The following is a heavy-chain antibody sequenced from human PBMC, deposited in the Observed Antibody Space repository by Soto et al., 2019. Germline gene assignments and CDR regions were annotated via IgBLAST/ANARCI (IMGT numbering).Heavy chain of an antibody. V-gene: IGHV1-3*01. CDR1: GYTFTSYA. J-gene: IGHJ4*02. D-gene: IGHD3-22*01. CDR3: ARGSGYYYWDDY. CDR2: INAGNGNT. Sequence: EASVKVSCKASGYTFTSYAMHWVRQAPGQRLEWMGWINAGNGNTKYSQKFQGRVTITRDTSASTAYMELSSPRSEDTAVYYCARGSGYYYWDDYWGQGTLVTVSS.